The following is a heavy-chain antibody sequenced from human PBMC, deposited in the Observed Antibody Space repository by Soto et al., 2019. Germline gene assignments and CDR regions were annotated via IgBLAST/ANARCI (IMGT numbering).Heavy chain of an antibody. Sequence: HPGGSLRLSCAASGFTFSNYGMHWVRQAPGKGLEWVAVISYDGSNKYYADSVKGRFTISRDNSKNTLYLQMNSLRAEDTAVYYCAIPTNSWYYDSSGSLDVWGQGTTVTVSS. J-gene: IGHJ6*02. CDR3: AIPTNSWYYDSSGSLDV. CDR1: GFTFSNYG. V-gene: IGHV3-30*03. D-gene: IGHD3-22*01. CDR2: ISYDGSNK.